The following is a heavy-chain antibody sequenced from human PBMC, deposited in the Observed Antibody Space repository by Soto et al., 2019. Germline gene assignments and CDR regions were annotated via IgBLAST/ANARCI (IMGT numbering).Heavy chain of an antibody. CDR1: GGSISGYY. Sequence: PSETLSLTCTVSGGSISGYYWSWIRQPPGKGLEWIGYIYYSGSTNYNPSLKSRVTISVDTSKNQFSLKLSSVTAADTAVYYCASCPYPGYYYYYMDVWGKGTTVTVSS. CDR2: IYYSGST. V-gene: IGHV4-59*01. J-gene: IGHJ6*03. CDR3: ASCPYPGYYYYYMDV. D-gene: IGHD2-2*02.